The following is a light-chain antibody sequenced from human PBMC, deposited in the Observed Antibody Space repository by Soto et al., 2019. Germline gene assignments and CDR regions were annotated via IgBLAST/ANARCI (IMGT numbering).Light chain of an antibody. J-gene: IGLJ1*01. CDR3: CSCAVSYSSV. CDR2: DVT. CDR1: SSDVGGYNY. Sequence: QSALTHPPSVSGTPGQSYAISCTGTSSDVGGYNYVSYYQQHTGKDPKLIIYDVTKLPSGVTDRFSGSSSGNTASLTISGLQAEDDVDYFCCSCAVSYSSVFGYGTKVTVL. V-gene: IGLV2-11*01.